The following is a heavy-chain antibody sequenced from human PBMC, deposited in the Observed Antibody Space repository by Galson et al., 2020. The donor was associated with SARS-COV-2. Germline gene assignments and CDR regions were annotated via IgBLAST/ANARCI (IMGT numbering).Heavy chain of an antibody. Sequence: SETLSLTCTVSGGSISSGDYYWSWIRQPPGKGLEWIGYTYYSGSTYYNPSLKSRVTISVDTSKNQFSLKLSSVTAADTAVYYCSRTNNYYYYMDVWGKGTTVTISS. CDR3: SRTNNYYYYMDV. CDR2: TYYSGST. V-gene: IGHV4-30-4*08. J-gene: IGHJ6*03. CDR1: GGSISSGDYY.